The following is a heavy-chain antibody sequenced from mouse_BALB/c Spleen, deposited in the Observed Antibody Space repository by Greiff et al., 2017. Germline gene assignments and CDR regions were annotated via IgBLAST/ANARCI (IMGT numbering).Heavy chain of an antibody. CDR2: ISSGGGST. V-gene: IGHV5-12-1*01. CDR3: ARQRGYGNPFDY. D-gene: IGHD2-10*02. CDR1: GFAFSSYD. Sequence: EVQGVESGGGLVKPGGSLKLSCAASGFAFSSYDMSWVRQTPEKRLEWVAYISSGGGSTYYPDTVKGRFTISRDNAKNTLYLQMSSLKSEDTAMYYCARQRGYGNPFDYWGQGTTRTVSS. J-gene: IGHJ2*01.